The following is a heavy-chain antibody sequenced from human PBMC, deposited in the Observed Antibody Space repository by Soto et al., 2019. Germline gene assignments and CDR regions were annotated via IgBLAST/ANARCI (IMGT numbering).Heavy chain of an antibody. J-gene: IGHJ3*01. CDR3: AKENRAVSGTKGAFGL. CDR1: GYTFHNYA. V-gene: IGHV3-23*01. CDR2: ISSSGATT. D-gene: IGHD6-19*01. Sequence: GGSLRLSCAASGYTFHNYAMSWVRQAPGKGLEWVSGISSSGATTYYGDSVEGRFTIFRDNSQNTLYLHMNSLRAEDTALYYCAKENRAVSGTKGAFGLRGQGTMVTVSS.